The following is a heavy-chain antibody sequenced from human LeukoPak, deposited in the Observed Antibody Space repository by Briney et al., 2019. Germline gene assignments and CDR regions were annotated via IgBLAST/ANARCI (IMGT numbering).Heavy chain of an antibody. CDR1: GFTFRSFW. V-gene: IGHV3-74*01. CDR3: ARTATDALDI. Sequence: RGSLRLSCAAPGFTFRSFWMHSVRQGPGEGLVWVSHVKGDGSSTTYADSVKGRFTISRDNAKNTLFLQMNSLKAEDTAVYYCARTATDALDIWGEGTVVTVSS. D-gene: IGHD2-21*02. CDR2: VKGDGSST. J-gene: IGHJ3*02.